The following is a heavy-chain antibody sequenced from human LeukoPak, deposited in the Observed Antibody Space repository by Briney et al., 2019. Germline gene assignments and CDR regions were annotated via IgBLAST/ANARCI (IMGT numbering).Heavy chain of an antibody. CDR3: AKDLTIFGVVLIVLEDDY. J-gene: IGHJ4*02. CDR2: LSGSGGST. V-gene: IGHV3-23*01. Sequence: GESLKISCAASGFTFSSYAMSWVRQAPGKGLEWVSTLSGSGGSTYYADSVKGRFTISRDNSKNTLYLQMNSLRAEDTAVYYCAKDLTIFGVVLIVLEDDYWGQGTLVTVSS. CDR1: GFTFSSYA. D-gene: IGHD3-3*01.